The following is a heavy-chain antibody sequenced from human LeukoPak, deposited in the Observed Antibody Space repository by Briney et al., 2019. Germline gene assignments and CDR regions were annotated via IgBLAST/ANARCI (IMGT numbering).Heavy chain of an antibody. CDR3: ARSLCYDTGCSFDI. CDR1: GFTFSDYG. V-gene: IGHV3-48*04. Sequence: GGSLRLSCAASGFTFSDYGMNWVRQAPGKGLEWVAYISSSSGTIYYAESVKGRFTVSRDNAKNSLFLQMTGLKAADTAVHYCARSLCYDTGCSFDIWGQGPLVAVSS. D-gene: IGHD3-3*01. CDR2: ISSSSGTI. J-gene: IGHJ4*02.